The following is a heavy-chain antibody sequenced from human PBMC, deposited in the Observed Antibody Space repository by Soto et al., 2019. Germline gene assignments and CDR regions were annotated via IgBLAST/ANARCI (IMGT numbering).Heavy chain of an antibody. Sequence: ASVKVSCKASGGTFSSYAISWVRQAPGQGLEWMGGIIPIFGTANYAQKFQGGVTITADESTSTAYMELSSLRSEDTAVYYCARNDYYDSSGYPTGWGQGTLVTVSS. CDR1: GGTFSSYA. CDR3: ARNDYYDSSGYPTG. V-gene: IGHV1-69*13. J-gene: IGHJ4*02. CDR2: IIPIFGTA. D-gene: IGHD3-22*01.